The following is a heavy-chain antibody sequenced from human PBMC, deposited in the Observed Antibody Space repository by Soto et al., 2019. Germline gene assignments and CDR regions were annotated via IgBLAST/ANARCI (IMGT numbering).Heavy chain of an antibody. CDR2: ISAYNGNT. CDR3: ARDGLEYCSGGSCYSGWFDP. Sequence: GASVKVSCKASGYTFTIYGISWVRQAPGQGLEWMGWISAYNGNTNYAQKLQGRVTMTTDTSTSTAYMELRSLRSDDTAVYYCARDGLEYCSGGSCYSGWFDPWGQGTLVTVSS. J-gene: IGHJ5*02. V-gene: IGHV1-18*01. CDR1: GYTFTIYG. D-gene: IGHD2-15*01.